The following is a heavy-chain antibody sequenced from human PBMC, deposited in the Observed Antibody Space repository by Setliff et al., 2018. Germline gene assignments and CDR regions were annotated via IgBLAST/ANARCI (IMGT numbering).Heavy chain of an antibody. V-gene: IGHV4-34*03. D-gene: IGHD2-8*02. CDR3: TVYNTGSSKDHY. CDR1: GGSFSGYY. Sequence: SETLSLTCAVYGGSFSGYYWSWIRQPPGKGLEWIGEINHSGSTNYNPSLKSRVTISVDTSKNQFSLKLSSVTAADTAVYHCTVYNTGSSKDHYWGQGTPVTVSS. J-gene: IGHJ4*02. CDR2: INHSGST.